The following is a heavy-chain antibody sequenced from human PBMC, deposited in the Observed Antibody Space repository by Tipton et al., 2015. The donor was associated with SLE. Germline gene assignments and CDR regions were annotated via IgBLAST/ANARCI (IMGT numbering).Heavy chain of an antibody. V-gene: IGHV4-61*09. J-gene: IGHJ4*02. CDR1: GGSISSGSYY. CDR2: IYTSGST. CDR3: ARSNYYDSSGDFDY. Sequence: TLSLTCTVSGGSISSGSYYWSWIRQPAGKGLEWIGYIYTSGSTNYNPSLKSRVTISVDTSKNQFSLKLSSVTAADTAVYYCARSNYYDSSGDFDYWGQGTLVTVSS. D-gene: IGHD3-22*01.